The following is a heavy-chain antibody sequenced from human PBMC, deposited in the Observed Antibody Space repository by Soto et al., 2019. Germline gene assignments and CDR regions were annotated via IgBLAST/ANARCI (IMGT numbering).Heavy chain of an antibody. CDR3: AKNGLFGPGTKDY. Sequence: EVQLLESGGGLVQVGESLRLSCPASGFTFSTYPMSWVRQAPGKGLEWVSGISGSGGSTYYADSVRGRFTISRGNSKNTLNSLMNVLRSEDSSIYYCAKNGLFGPGTKDYGGQGTLVTVSS. CDR1: GFTFSTYP. D-gene: IGHD3-10*01. V-gene: IGHV3-23*01. CDR2: ISGSGGST. J-gene: IGHJ4*02.